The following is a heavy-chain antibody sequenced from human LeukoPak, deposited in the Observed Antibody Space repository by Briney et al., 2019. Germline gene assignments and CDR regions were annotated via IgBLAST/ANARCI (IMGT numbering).Heavy chain of an antibody. CDR2: ISWNSGSI. CDR1: GFTFDDYA. D-gene: IGHD5-12*01. Sequence: PGGSLRLSCAASGFTFDDYAMHWVRQAPGKGLEWVSGISWNSGSIAYADSVKGRFTISRGNAKNSLYLQMNSLRAEDTALYYCAKDFGRSAYDRPFDYWGQGTLVTVSS. CDR3: AKDFGRSAYDRPFDY. J-gene: IGHJ4*02. V-gene: IGHV3-9*01.